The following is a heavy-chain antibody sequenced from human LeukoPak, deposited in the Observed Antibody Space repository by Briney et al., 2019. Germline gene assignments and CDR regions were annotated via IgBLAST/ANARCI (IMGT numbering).Heavy chain of an antibody. Sequence: GGSLRLSCVGAGFTFSNYAMTWVRQAPGKGLGWVSGISGSGDRTYYADSVKGRFTISRDNSKNTLYLQMNSLTNDDSAVYYCAKDRIPVAGRQDIWDYWGQGTLVTVSS. J-gene: IGHJ4*02. CDR1: GFTFSNYA. D-gene: IGHD6-19*01. V-gene: IGHV3-23*01. CDR2: ISGSGDRT. CDR3: AKDRIPVAGRQDIWDY.